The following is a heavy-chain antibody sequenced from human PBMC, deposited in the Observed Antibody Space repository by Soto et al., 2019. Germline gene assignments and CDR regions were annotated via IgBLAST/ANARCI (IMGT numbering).Heavy chain of an antibody. J-gene: IGHJ2*01. CDR2: INPNSGGT. CDR1: GYTFTGYY. CDR3: ARVGHPEDSSGYPHWYFDL. V-gene: IGHV1-2*02. D-gene: IGHD3-22*01. Sequence: ASVKVSCKASGYTFTGYYMHWVRQAPGQGLEWMGWINPNSGGTNYAQKFQGRVTMARDTSISTAYMELSRLRSDDTAVYYCARVGHPEDSSGYPHWYFDLWGRGTLVTVSS.